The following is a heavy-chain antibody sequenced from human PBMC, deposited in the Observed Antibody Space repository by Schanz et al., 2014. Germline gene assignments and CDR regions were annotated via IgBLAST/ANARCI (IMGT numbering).Heavy chain of an antibody. CDR3: VRAAYGGYTSTPLRY. CDR1: GYTFISYF. CDR2: INPTGGST. Sequence: QVQLVQSGAEVKKPGASVKVSCKASGYTFISYFIHWVRQAPGQGLEWMGIINPTGGSTSYAQRFQGRVTVTRDTSTSTVYMELSSLRSEDTAVYYCVRAAYGGYTSTPLRYWGQGTLVTVSS. D-gene: IGHD5-12*01. J-gene: IGHJ4*02. V-gene: IGHV1-46*01.